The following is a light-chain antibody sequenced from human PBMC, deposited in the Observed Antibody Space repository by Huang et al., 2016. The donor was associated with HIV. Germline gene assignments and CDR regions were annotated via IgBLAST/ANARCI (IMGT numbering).Light chain of an antibody. CDR2: DGS. Sequence: EVVLTQSPPTLSLFPGETATLSCRASQTIGTYVAWYHKRPGQGPRLLSYDGSNRAAGVPARISGAGSGTTFTLSISGLESEDFGVYYCQQRRSWPLTFGGGTKVEV. V-gene: IGKV3-11*01. J-gene: IGKJ4*01. CDR3: QQRRSWPLT. CDR1: QTIGTY.